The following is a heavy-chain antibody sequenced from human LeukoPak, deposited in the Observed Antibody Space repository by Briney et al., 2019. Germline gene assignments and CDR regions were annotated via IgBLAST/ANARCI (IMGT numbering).Heavy chain of an antibody. V-gene: IGHV5-51*01. J-gene: IGHJ4*02. CDR2: IYPGDSDT. CDR1: GYSFTNYW. Sequence: GESLKIFCKGSGYSFTNYWVGWVRQMPGKGLEWMGIIYPGDSDTRYSPSFQGQVTISADKSISTAYLQWSSLKASDTAMYYCARSDILTGYYPFDYWGQGTLVTVSS. CDR3: ARSDILTGYYPFDY. D-gene: IGHD3-9*01.